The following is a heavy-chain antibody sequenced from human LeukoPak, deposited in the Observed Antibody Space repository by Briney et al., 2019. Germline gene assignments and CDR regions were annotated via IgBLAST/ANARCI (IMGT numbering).Heavy chain of an antibody. CDR3: ARVLLWFGVRKAGWFDP. CDR1: GGSISSSSYY. V-gene: IGHV4-39*07. D-gene: IGHD3-10*01. CDR2: IYYSGST. Sequence: SETLSLTCTVSGGSISSSSYYWGWIRQPPGKGLEWIGSIYYSGSTYYNPSLKSRVTISVDTSKNQFSLKLSSVTAADTAVYYCARVLLWFGVRKAGWFDPWGQGTLVTVSS. J-gene: IGHJ5*02.